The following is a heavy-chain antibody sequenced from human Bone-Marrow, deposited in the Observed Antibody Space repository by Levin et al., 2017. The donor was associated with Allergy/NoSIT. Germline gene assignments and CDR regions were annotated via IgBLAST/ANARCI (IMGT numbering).Heavy chain of an antibody. D-gene: IGHD2-8*01. CDR1: GFRFTDAW. CDR2: IKSKNSGGTI. CDR3: ASGRGVYINTWYEGGFDN. V-gene: IGHV3-15*05. Sequence: PGGSLRLSCSGSGFRFTDAWMNWVRQAPGKGLEWIGRIKSKNSGGTIDYAAPVKGRFTVSRDDSINTLYLQMSSLETEDTAVYHCASGRGVYINTWYEGGFDNWGQGTLVTVSS. J-gene: IGHJ4*02.